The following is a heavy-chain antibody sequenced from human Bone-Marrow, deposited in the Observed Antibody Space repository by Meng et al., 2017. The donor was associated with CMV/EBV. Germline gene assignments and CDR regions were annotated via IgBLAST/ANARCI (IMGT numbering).Heavy chain of an antibody. J-gene: IGHJ3*01. CDR2: IHHSGST. V-gene: IGHV4-34*01. Sequence: SETLSLTCAVYGGSFGNYYWTWIRQPPGKGLEWIGEIHHSGSTKYNPSLNSRVTISIDTSKNQFSLRLTSVIAADTAVYYCARMYRFGRLTLLKNEACDVWGQGKMVNVPS. CDR1: GGSFGNYY. D-gene: IGHD2-8*02. CDR3: ARMYRFGRLTLLKNEACDV.